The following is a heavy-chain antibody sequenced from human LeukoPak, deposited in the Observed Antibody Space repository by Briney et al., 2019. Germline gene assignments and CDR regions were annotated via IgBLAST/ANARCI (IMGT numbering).Heavy chain of an antibody. CDR3: AKESRDGYNYVNWYFDL. D-gene: IGHD5-24*01. Sequence: GGSLRLSCAASGFTFSSCAMTWVRQAPGKGLEWVSGISGSGGNTYYADSVKGRFTISRDNSKNTLYLQMNSLRAEDTAVYYCAKESRDGYNYVNWYFDLWGRGTLVTVSS. CDR2: ISGSGGNT. CDR1: GFTFSSCA. J-gene: IGHJ2*01. V-gene: IGHV3-23*01.